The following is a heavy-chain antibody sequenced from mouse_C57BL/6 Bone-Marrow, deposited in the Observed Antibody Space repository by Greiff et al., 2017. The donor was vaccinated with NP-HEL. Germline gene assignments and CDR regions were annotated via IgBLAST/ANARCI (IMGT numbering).Heavy chain of an antibody. D-gene: IGHD1-1*01. CDR2: IYPRDGST. Sequence: VMLVESDAELVKPGASVKISCKVSGYTFTDHTIHWMKQRPEQGLEWIGYIYPRDGSTKYNEKFKGKATLTADKSSSTAYMQLNSLTSEDSAVYFCATGYYGSSRYFDVWGTGTTVTVSS. V-gene: IGHV1-78*01. J-gene: IGHJ1*03. CDR3: ATGYYGSSRYFDV. CDR1: GYTFTDHT.